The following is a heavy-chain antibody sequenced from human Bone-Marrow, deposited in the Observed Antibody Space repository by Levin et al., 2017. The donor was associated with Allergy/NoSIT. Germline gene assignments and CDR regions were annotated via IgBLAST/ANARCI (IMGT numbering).Heavy chain of an antibody. J-gene: IGHJ2*01. D-gene: IGHD2-8*01. Sequence: PGESLKISCAASGFTFSDYYMSWIRQAPGKGLEWVSYISSSGSTIYYADSVKGRFTISRDNAKNSLYLQMNSLRAEDTAVYYCARGNYGVCFSPSNWYFDLWGRGTLVTVSS. CDR3: ARGNYGVCFSPSNWYFDL. V-gene: IGHV3-11*01. CDR2: ISSSGSTI. CDR1: GFTFSDYY.